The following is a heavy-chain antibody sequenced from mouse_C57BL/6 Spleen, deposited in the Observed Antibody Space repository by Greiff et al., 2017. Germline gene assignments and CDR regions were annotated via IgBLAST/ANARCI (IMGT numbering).Heavy chain of an antibody. J-gene: IGHJ2*01. Sequence: EVQLQQSGTVLARPGASVKMSCKTSGYTFTSYWMHWVKQRPGQGLEWIGAIYPGNSDTSYNQKFKGKAKLTAVTSASTAYMELSSLTNEDSAVYYCTSQGTVVAMDFDYWGQCTTLTVSS. CDR3: TSQGTVVAMDFDY. D-gene: IGHD1-1*01. CDR1: GYTFTSYW. CDR2: IYPGNSDT. V-gene: IGHV1-5*01.